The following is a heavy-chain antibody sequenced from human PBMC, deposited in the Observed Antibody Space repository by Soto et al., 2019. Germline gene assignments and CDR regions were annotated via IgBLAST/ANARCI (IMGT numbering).Heavy chain of an antibody. CDR3: VGGTPIISGTAGGY. D-gene: IGHD1-20*01. Sequence: ASVNVSCKAAGYTFRTYGISWLRQAPGQGLEWMGWISAYNGNTNYAQKLQGRVTMTTETSTSTAYMELNSLRTEDTAVYYCVGGTPIISGTAGGYWGQGTLVTVSS. V-gene: IGHV1-18*01. J-gene: IGHJ4*02. CDR1: GYTFRTYG. CDR2: ISAYNGNT.